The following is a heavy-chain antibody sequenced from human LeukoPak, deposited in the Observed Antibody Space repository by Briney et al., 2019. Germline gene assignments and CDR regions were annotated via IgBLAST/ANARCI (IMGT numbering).Heavy chain of an antibody. V-gene: IGHV1-18*01. Sequence: EASVKVSCKASGYTFTSYGISWVRQAPGQGLEWMGWISAYNGNTNYAQKLQGGVTMTTDTSTSTAYMELRSLRSDDTAVYYCARDLWVRTWFGEVFKDYWGQGTLVTVSS. D-gene: IGHD3-10*01. CDR2: ISAYNGNT. J-gene: IGHJ4*02. CDR3: ARDLWVRTWFGEVFKDY. CDR1: GYTFTSYG.